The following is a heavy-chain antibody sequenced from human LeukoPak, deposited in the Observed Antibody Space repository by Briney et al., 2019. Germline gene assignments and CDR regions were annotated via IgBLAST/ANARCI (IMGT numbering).Heavy chain of an antibody. J-gene: IGHJ4*02. CDR1: GFSFSTYA. Sequence: PGGSLRLSCAASGFSFSTYAMGWVRQAPGKGLEWVSSISGTGDSTYYADAVKGRFTISRDNSKNTLYLQMNSLRAEDTAVYYCVEDDVVIVAAEPGIWGQGTLVTVSS. V-gene: IGHV3-23*01. D-gene: IGHD2-15*01. CDR2: ISGTGDST. CDR3: VEDDVVIVAAEPGI.